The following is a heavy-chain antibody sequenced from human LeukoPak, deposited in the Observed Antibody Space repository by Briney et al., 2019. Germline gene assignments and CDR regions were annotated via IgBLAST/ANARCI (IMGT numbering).Heavy chain of an antibody. D-gene: IGHD5-24*01. V-gene: IGHV3-53*01. J-gene: IGHJ4*02. CDR1: GFTFSSHW. Sequence: GGSLRLSCAASGFTFSSHWMHWVRQAPGKGLEWVSVIYSGGSTYYADSVKGRFTISRDNSKNTLYLQMNSLRAEDTAVYYCARSGEMATIMGDWGQGTLVTVSS. CDR3: ARSGEMATIMGD. CDR2: IYSGGST.